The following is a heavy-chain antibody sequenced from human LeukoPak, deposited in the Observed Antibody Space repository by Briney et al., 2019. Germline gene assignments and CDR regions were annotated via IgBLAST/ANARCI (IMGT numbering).Heavy chain of an antibody. Sequence: GASVKVSCKASGYTFLSHGFSWVRQAPGQGLEWMGWTSANNRNTNYAQRLQGRVTTTTDTSTNTAYMELRTLRSDDTAVYYCARSQAVASSSLYYYYMDVWGKGTTIIVSS. D-gene: IGHD6-19*01. V-gene: IGHV1-18*01. CDR3: ARSQAVASSSLYYYYMDV. CDR2: TSANNRNT. J-gene: IGHJ6*03. CDR1: GYTFLSHG.